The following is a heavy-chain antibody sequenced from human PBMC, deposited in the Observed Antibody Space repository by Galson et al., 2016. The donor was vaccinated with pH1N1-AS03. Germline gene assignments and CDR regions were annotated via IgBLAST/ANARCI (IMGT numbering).Heavy chain of an antibody. J-gene: IGHJ3*01. CDR3: GNSVEGV. V-gene: IGHV2-5*02. CDR1: GFSLTSAKMG. CDR2: ISWDDSK. Sequence: PALVKPTQTLTLTCTYSGFSLTSAKMGVGWIRQPPGKALEYLALISWDDSKLYSPLLRSRLTITKDTSRNQVVLSMTNMQPVDTGTYCCGNSVEGVWGQGIKVTVSS.